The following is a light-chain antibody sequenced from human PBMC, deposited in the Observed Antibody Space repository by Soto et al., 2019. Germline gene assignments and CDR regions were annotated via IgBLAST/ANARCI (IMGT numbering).Light chain of an antibody. CDR3: QQYENLPRT. Sequence: EIVMTQSPATLSVSPGERATLSCRASQSVRSNLAWYQQKPGQAPRLLIYGASTRATGIPARFSSSGSWTEFTLTISSLLSEDFAVYYCQQYENLPRTFGQGTKVDIK. V-gene: IGKV3-15*01. CDR2: GAS. CDR1: QSVRSN. J-gene: IGKJ1*01.